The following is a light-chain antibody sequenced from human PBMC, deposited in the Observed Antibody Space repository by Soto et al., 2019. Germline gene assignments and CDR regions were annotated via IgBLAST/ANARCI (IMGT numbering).Light chain of an antibody. CDR2: DAS. J-gene: IGKJ5*01. Sequence: DIQMTQSPSTLSASEGDRVTITCRASQSISSWLAWYQQKPGKAPKFLIYDASALESGVPSRFSGSGSGTDFTLTISSLQPEDFGTYYCQQAISFPITFGQGTRLEIK. CDR1: QSISSW. V-gene: IGKV1-5*01. CDR3: QQAISFPIT.